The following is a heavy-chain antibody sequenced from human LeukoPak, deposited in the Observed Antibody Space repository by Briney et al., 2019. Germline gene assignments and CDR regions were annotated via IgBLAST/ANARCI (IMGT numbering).Heavy chain of an antibody. J-gene: IGHJ3*02. D-gene: IGHD6-6*01. Sequence: GGSLRLSCAASGFTFSGYWMHWVRQAPGKGLVWVSRINPDGTTTTYADSVRGRFTISRDNAKNSLYLQMNSLRAEDMALYYCAKESSSGGAFDIWGQGTMVTVSS. V-gene: IGHV3-74*03. CDR2: INPDGTTT. CDR1: GFTFSGYW. CDR3: AKESSSGGAFDI.